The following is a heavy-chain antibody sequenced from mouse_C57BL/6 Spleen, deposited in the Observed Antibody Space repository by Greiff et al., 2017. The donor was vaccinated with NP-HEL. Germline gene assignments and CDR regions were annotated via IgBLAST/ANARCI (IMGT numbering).Heavy chain of an antibody. CDR1: GYTFTEYT. CDR2: FYPGSGSI. J-gene: IGHJ1*03. V-gene: IGHV1-62-2*01. D-gene: IGHD1-1*01. Sequence: QVQLKESGAELVKPGASVKLSCKASGYTFTEYTIHWVKQRSGQGLEWIGWFYPGSGSIKYNEKFKDKATLTADKSSSTVYMELSRLTSEDSAVYFCARHEDNYYGSSWYFDVWGTGTTVTVSS. CDR3: ARHEDNYYGSSWYFDV.